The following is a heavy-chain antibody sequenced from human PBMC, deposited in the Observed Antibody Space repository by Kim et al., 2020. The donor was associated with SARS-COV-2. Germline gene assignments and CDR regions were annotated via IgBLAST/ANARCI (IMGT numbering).Heavy chain of an antibody. D-gene: IGHD3-22*01. CDR1: GYTFTSYG. V-gene: IGHV1-18*01. CDR3: AANDIVVVTTRRPMTEYFQH. CDR2: ISAYNGNT. J-gene: IGHJ1*01. Sequence: ASVKVSCKASGYTFTSYGISWVRQAPGQGLEWMGWISAYNGNTNYAQKLQGRVTMTTDTSTSTAYMELRSLRSDDTAVYYCAANDIVVVTTRRPMTEYFQHWGQGTLVTVSS.